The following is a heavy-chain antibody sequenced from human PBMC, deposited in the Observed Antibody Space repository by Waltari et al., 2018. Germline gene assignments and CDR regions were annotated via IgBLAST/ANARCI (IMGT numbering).Heavy chain of an antibody. J-gene: IGHJ4*02. CDR3: AVGDGFF. CDR1: GFTFRHYA. Sequence: EMHLLESGGGLVQPGGSLRLSCAASGFTFRHYAMTWVRQAPGKGLEWVSIVSTSGGTTYYADSVKGRFTISRDNSDNTLFLRMNSLRAEDTAMYYCAVGDGFFWGQGILVTVSS. D-gene: IGHD3-3*01. CDR2: VSTSGGTT. V-gene: IGHV3-23*01.